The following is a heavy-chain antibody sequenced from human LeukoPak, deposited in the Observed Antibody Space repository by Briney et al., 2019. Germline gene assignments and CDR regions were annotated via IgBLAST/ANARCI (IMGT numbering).Heavy chain of an antibody. CDR3: ARKYSDYGGWIDY. V-gene: IGHV4-59*01. Sequence: SETLSLTCTVSGDSISNYYWSWLRQPPGKGLEWIGYIYYSGSTNYNPSLKSRVTISLDTSKNQSSLKLNSVTAADTAVYYCARKYSDYGGWIDYWGQGTLVTVPS. CDR2: IYYSGST. D-gene: IGHD5-12*01. CDR1: GDSISNYY. J-gene: IGHJ4*02.